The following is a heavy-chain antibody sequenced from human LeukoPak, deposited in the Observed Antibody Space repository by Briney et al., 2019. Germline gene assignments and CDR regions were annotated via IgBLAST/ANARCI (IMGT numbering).Heavy chain of an antibody. CDR3: ARHCELPKYYYDSSGCSTAFDI. V-gene: IGHV4-39*07. CDR1: GASISTSSYY. Sequence: PSETLSLTCTVSGASISTSSYYWGWIRQPPGKGLEWIGNIYYSGNTYSNPSLKSRVTISVDTSKNQFSLKVSSVTAADTAVYYCARHCELPKYYYDSSGCSTAFDIWGQGTMVTVSS. CDR2: IYYSGNT. J-gene: IGHJ3*02. D-gene: IGHD3-22*01.